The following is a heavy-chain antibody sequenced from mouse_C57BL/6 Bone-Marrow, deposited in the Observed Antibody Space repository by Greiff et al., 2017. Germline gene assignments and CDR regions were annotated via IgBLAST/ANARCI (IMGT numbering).Heavy chain of an antibody. Sequence: QVQLQQSGAELVRPGASVKLSCKASGYTFTSYGISWVKQRPGQGLEWIGEIYPSSGNTYYNEKFKGKATLTADKSSSTAYMELRSLTSEDAAVYVCAGGSSSSRFANGGQGTTLTVTA. CDR2: IYPSSGNT. CDR1: GYTFTSYG. J-gene: IGHJ2*01. D-gene: IGHD1-1*01. V-gene: IGHV1-81*01. CDR3: AGGSSSSRFAN.